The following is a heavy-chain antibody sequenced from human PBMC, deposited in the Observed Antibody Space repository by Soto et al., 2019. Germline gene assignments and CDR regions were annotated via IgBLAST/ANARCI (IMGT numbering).Heavy chain of an antibody. CDR3: AKDAYIVATLCGMDV. CDR2: ISYDGSNK. Sequence: PGGSLRLSCAASGFTFSSYAMHWVRQAPGKGLEWVAVISYDGSNKYYADSVKGRFTISRDHSKNTLYLKMNSLRAEDTAVYYCAKDAYIVATLCGMDVWGQGTTVTVSS. V-gene: IGHV3-30-3*01. D-gene: IGHD5-12*01. CDR1: GFTFSSYA. J-gene: IGHJ6*02.